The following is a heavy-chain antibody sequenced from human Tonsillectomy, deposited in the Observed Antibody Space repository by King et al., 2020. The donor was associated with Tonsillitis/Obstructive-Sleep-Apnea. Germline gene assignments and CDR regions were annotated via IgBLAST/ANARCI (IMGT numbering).Heavy chain of an antibody. J-gene: IGHJ3*02. Sequence: VQLVESGGGLVQPGGSLRLSCAASGFSFSRYDMHWVRQPTGKGLECVSAIGTAGDTYYAGSVKGRFTISRENAKNSLYLQMNSLRAGDTAVYYCARGAYCSSTSCYSPDAFDIWGQGKMVTVSS. CDR1: GFSFSRYD. CDR3: ARGAYCSSTSCYSPDAFDI. D-gene: IGHD2-2*02. CDR2: IGTAGDT. V-gene: IGHV3-13*01.